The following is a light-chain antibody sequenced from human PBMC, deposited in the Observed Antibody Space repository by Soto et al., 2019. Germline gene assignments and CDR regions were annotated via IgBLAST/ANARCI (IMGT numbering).Light chain of an antibody. J-gene: IGLJ1*01. CDR2: EVS. CDR3: SSYTSSITYV. V-gene: IGLV2-14*02. Sequence: QSALTQPASVSGSPGQSITISCTGTSSDVGSYNLVSWYQQHTGKAPKLMIFEVSNRPSGVSNRFSGSKSGNTASRTISGLQAEDEADYYCSSYTSSITYVFGTVTKLTVL. CDR1: SSDVGSYNL.